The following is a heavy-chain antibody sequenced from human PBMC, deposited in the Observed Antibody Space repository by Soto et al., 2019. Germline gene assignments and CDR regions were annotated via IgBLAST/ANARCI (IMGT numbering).Heavy chain of an antibody. CDR3: AINADV. J-gene: IGHJ6*02. Sequence: SETLSLTCTVSGGSISSYSWSWIRQPPGQGLEWIGYIYDSGSTQYNPSLKSRVTISVDTSKNQFSLKLSSVIAADSAVYYCAINADVWGQGTTVTVSS. CDR1: GGSISSYS. CDR2: IYDSGST. V-gene: IGHV4-59*08.